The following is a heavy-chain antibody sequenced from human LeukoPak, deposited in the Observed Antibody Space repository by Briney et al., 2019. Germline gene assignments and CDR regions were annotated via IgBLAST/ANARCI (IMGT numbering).Heavy chain of an antibody. CDR3: ARDYIVVVRGGMDV. CDR2: ISAYNGNT. J-gene: IGHJ6*02. Sequence: ASVKVSCKASGYTFTSYGISWVRQAPGQGLEWMGWISAYNGNTNYAQKLQGRVTMTRDTPTSTVYMELSSLRSEDTAVYCCARDYIVVVRGGMDVWGQGTTVTVSS. CDR1: GYTFTSYG. D-gene: IGHD2-2*01. V-gene: IGHV1-18*01.